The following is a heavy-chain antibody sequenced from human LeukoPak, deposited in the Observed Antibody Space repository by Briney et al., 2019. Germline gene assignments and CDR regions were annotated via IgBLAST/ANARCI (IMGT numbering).Heavy chain of an antibody. V-gene: IGHV3-21*01. J-gene: IGHJ4*02. CDR1: GFTFSSYG. CDR2: ISSSSSYI. Sequence: GRSLRLSCAASGFTFSSYGMHWVRQAPGKGLEWVASISSSSSYIYYADSVKGRFTVSRDNAKNSLYLQMNSLRAEDTAVYYCAREEGTDCGGDCYSGCWGQGTLVTVSS. CDR3: AREEGTDCGGDCYSGC. D-gene: IGHD2-21*02.